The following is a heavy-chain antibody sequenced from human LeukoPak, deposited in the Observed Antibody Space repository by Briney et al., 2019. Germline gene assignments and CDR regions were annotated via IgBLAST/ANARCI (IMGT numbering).Heavy chain of an antibody. CDR2: INHSGST. J-gene: IGHJ6*03. Sequence: SETLSLTCAVYGGSFSGYYWSWIRQPPGKGLEWIGEINHSGSTNYNPSLKSRVTISVDTSKNQLSLKLSSVTAADTAVYYCARDSGNYMDVWGKGTTVTVSS. V-gene: IGHV4-34*01. CDR1: GGSFSGYY. CDR3: ARDSGNYMDV. D-gene: IGHD3-10*01.